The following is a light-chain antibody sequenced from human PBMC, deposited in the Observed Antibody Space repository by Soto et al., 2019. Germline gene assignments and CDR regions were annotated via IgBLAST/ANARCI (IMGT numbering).Light chain of an antibody. J-gene: IGKJ1*01. Sequence: DIQMTQSPSSLSASVGDRVTITCRASQGIIDYLAWYQQKPGKAPTLLIYAASTVASGVPSRFSGSGSGTDFTLTISSLQPEDVATYYYQKYNSAPQTFGPGTKVEIK. CDR3: QKYNSAPQT. CDR1: QGIIDY. CDR2: AAS. V-gene: IGKV1-27*01.